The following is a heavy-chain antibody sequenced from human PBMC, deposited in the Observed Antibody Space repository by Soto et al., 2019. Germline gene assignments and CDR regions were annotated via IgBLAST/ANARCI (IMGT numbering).Heavy chain of an antibody. D-gene: IGHD1-7*01. J-gene: IGHJ4*02. CDR2: IYRTGST. CDR1: GGSFTSNNW. Sequence: PSEPLSLTCAVSGGSFTSNNWWTWVRQPPGQGREWIGEIYRTGSTNYNPSLKSRVTISLDKSENQFSLKVTSLTAADTAVYYCASRDPGTSVDYWGQGTLVTVSS. CDR3: ASRDPGTSVDY. V-gene: IGHV4-4*02.